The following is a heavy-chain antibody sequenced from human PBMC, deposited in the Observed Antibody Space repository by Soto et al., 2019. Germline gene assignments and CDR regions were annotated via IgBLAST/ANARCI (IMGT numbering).Heavy chain of an antibody. CDR2: ISGSGDFT. J-gene: IGHJ4*02. CDR3: AKTQNAVLDH. Sequence: EVQLLESGGGLVQPGGSLRLSCAASGFTFSSYAMSWVRQAPGKGLEWVSVISGSGDFTFYADSVKGRFTISRDNSKHTLYLHMISLGAADTAVYYCAKTQNAVLDHWGQGNLVTVSS. CDR1: GFTFSSYA. V-gene: IGHV3-23*01.